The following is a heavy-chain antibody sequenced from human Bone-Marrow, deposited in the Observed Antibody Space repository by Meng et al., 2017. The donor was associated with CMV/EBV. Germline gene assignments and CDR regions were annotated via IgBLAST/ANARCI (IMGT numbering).Heavy chain of an antibody. J-gene: IGHJ4*02. D-gene: IGHD1-1*01. CDR3: ASFNWNDSG. V-gene: IGHV3-66*01. Sequence: GGSLRLSCAASGFTVSSNYMSWVRQAPGKGLEWVSVIYSGGSTYYADSVKGRFTISRDNAKNSLYLQMNSLRSEDTAVYYCASFNWNDSGWGQGTLVTVSS. CDR1: GFTVSSNY. CDR2: IYSGGST.